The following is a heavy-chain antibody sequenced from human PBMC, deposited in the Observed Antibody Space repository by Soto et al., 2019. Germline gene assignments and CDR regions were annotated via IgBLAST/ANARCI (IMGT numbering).Heavy chain of an antibody. V-gene: IGHV1-69*01. CDR2: IIPIFDTT. Sequence: QVQLVQSGAEVKRSGSSVKVSCKASGGSLTGYTITWVRQAPGQGLEWMGGIIPIFDTTNYEQKLQGRVTITADDSTSTAYMELSSLRSEDTAVYYCARASIGRITGSTLAYYYYYVMDVWGQGTTVTVSS. CDR1: GGSLTGYT. D-gene: IGHD1-7*01. CDR3: ARASIGRITGSTLAYYYYYVMDV. J-gene: IGHJ6*02.